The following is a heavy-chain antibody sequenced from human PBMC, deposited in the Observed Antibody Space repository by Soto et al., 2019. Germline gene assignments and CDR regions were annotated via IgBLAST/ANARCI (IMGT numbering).Heavy chain of an antibody. Sequence: ASVKVSCKASGYTFTGYYMHWVRQAPGQGLEWMGWINPNSGGTNYAQKFQGWVTMTRDTSISTAYMELSRLRSDDAAVYYCARGGYYYDSSGYYFDYWGQGTLVTVSS. CDR3: ARGGYYYDSSGYYFDY. CDR1: GYTFTGYY. V-gene: IGHV1-2*04. J-gene: IGHJ4*02. CDR2: INPNSGGT. D-gene: IGHD3-22*01.